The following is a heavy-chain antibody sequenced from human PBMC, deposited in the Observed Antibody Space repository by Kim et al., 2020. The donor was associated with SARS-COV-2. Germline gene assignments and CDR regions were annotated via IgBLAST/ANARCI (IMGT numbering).Heavy chain of an antibody. V-gene: IGHV1-3*01. Sequence: SQKFQGRVTITRDTSASTAYMELSSLRSEDTAVYYCASCCGSGSYYNFGWGQGTLVTVSS. J-gene: IGHJ4*02. D-gene: IGHD3-10*01. CDR3: ASCCGSGSYYNFG.